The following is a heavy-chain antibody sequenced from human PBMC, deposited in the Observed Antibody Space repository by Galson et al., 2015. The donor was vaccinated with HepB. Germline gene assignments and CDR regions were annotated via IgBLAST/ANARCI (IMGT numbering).Heavy chain of an antibody. D-gene: IGHD3-10*01. CDR2: IDPSDSYT. V-gene: IGHV5-10-1*01. Sequence: QSGAEVTKPGESLRISCKGSGYNFTSYWITWVRQMPGKGLEWMGRIDPSDSYTNYSPSFQGHVTISADKSISTAYLQWSSLKASDTAMYYCARLRLNLWFGEYSPGELNYWGQGTLVTVSS. J-gene: IGHJ4*02. CDR3: ARLRLNLWFGEYSPGELNY. CDR1: GYNFTSYW.